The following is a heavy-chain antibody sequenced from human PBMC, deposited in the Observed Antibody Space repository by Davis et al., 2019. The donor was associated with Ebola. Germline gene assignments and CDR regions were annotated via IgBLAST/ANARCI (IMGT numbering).Heavy chain of an antibody. J-gene: IGHJ6*02. Sequence: LSLTCAASGFTFSSYAMHWVRQAPGKGLEWVAVISYDGSNKYYADSVKGRFTISRDNSKNTLYLQMNSLRAEDTAVYYCARDSSSRYYYYGMDVWGQGTTVTVSS. CDR3: ARDSSSRYYYYGMDV. CDR1: GFTFSSYA. D-gene: IGHD6-6*01. CDR2: ISYDGSNK. V-gene: IGHV3-30*04.